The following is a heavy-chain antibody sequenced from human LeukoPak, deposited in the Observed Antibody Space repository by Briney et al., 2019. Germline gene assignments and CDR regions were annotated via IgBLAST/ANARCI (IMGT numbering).Heavy chain of an antibody. Sequence: GGSLRLSCAASGFAISANFMSWVRQAPGKGLEWVSIMYSVGSTFYADSVKGRFTISRDPSKNSLDLQMDSLRVDDTAVYYCARDLSGYSYGFGGDLWGQGTLVTVSS. CDR1: GFAISANF. CDR2: MYSVGST. V-gene: IGHV3-66*01. CDR3: ARDLSGYSYGFGGDL. D-gene: IGHD5-18*01. J-gene: IGHJ4*02.